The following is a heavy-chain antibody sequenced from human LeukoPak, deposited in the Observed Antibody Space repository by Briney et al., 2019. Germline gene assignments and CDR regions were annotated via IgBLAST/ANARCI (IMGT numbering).Heavy chain of an antibody. J-gene: IGHJ4*02. D-gene: IGHD3-22*01. CDR1: GYTFTSYY. V-gene: IGHV1-46*01. CDR2: INPSGGST. CDR3: ARDLGAGRLFGYYYPGPFDY. Sequence: GASVKASCKASGYTFTSYYMHWVRQAPGQGLEWMGIINPSGGSTSYAQKFQGRVTMTRDTSTSTVYMELSSLRSEDTAVYYCARDLGAGRLFGYYYPGPFDYWGQGTLVTVSS.